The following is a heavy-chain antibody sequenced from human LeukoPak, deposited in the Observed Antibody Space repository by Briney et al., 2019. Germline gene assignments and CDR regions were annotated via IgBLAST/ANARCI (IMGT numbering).Heavy chain of an antibody. D-gene: IGHD3-3*01. Sequence: GGSLRLSCAASGFTFSDYYMSWIRQAPGKGLEWVSYISSSGSTIYYADSVKGRFTISRDNAKNSLYLQMNSLRAEDTAVYYCARVLPGNYDFWSGHYYYYGMDVWGQGTTVTVSS. CDR1: GFTFSDYY. CDR3: ARVLPGNYDFWSGHYYYYGMDV. V-gene: IGHV3-11*01. J-gene: IGHJ6*02. CDR2: ISSSGSTI.